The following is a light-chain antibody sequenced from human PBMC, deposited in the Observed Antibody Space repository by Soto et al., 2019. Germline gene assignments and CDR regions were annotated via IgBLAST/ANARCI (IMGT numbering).Light chain of an antibody. J-gene: IGKJ2*01. CDR2: GAS. Sequence: EIVLTQSPGTLSWSPGERATLYCRASQSLSSNSLAWYQQKPGQAPRLLIYGASSRATGIPDRFSGSGSGTDFTLTISRLEPKDFAVYYCQQYGTSPYTFGQGTKLEIK. V-gene: IGKV3-20*01. CDR3: QQYGTSPYT. CDR1: QSLSSNS.